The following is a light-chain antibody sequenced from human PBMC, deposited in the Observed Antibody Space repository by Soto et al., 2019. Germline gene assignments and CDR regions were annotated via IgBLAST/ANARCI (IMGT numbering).Light chain of an antibody. CDR1: SSDVGGYNY. V-gene: IGLV2-14*01. Sequence: QSALTQPASVSGSPGQSITISCTGTSSDVGGYNYVSWYQQHPGKAPKLMIYDVSNRPSGVSNRFSASKSGNTASLTISGRHAEDEADYYCSSYTGSSTPLVFGGGTKVTVL. CDR3: SSYTGSSTPLV. J-gene: IGLJ2*01. CDR2: DVS.